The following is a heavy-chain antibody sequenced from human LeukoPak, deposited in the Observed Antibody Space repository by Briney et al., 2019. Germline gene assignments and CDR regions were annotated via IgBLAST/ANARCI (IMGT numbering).Heavy chain of an antibody. J-gene: IGHJ4*02. V-gene: IGHV5-51*01. CDR3: ARLGGFYYGSGSYGGYYFDY. Sequence: GESLRISCKGSGYMFTNHWLGWVRQMPGKGLEWMGIIDTGDSDSRYSPSFQGQVTISADKSISTAYLQWSSLKASDTAMYYCARLGGFYYGSGSYGGYYFDYWGQGTLVTVSS. CDR2: IDTGDSDS. CDR1: GYMFTNHW. D-gene: IGHD3-10*01.